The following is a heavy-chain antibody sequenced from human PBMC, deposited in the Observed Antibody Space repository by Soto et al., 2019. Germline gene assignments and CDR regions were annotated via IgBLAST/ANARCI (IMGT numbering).Heavy chain of an antibody. J-gene: IGHJ4*02. CDR2: SSWNSGSR. CDR3: AREAGYSSSSYLS. CDR1: GFSFEEYA. Sequence: EVLLVESGGGLVEPGRSLRLSCAVSGFSFEEYAMHWVRQAPGKGLEWVSGSSWNSGSRGYADSVKGRFPMSRDNAKKSLFLQMNSLRPEDTALYYCAREAGYSSSSYLSWGQGTLVTVSS. D-gene: IGHD6-6*01. V-gene: IGHV3-9*01.